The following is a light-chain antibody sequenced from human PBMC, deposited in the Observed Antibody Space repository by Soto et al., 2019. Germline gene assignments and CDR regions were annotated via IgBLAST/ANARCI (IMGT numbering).Light chain of an antibody. J-gene: IGKJ1*01. CDR3: QQYNSYSWT. CDR1: QSITIW. V-gene: IGKV1-5*01. Sequence: DIQMTQSPSTLSASVGDRVTITCRASQSITIWLAWYQQKPGKAPKLLIFDASSLESGVPSRFSGSGSGTEFTLTISSLQPEDFATYYCQQYNSYSWTFGQGTKLDIK. CDR2: DAS.